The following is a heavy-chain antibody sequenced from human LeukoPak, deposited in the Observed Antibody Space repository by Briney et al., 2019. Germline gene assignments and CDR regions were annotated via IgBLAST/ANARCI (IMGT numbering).Heavy chain of an antibody. CDR1: GGTFSNYA. D-gene: IGHD5-24*01. CDR2: IIPIFGTA. CDR3: ARSGDMATAHCFFDL. Sequence: SVKVSCKASGGTFSNYAINWVRQAPGQGLEWMGGIIPIFGTANYAQNFQGRVTITADESTTTAYLELSGLRSEDTAVYYCARSGDMATAHCFFDLWGRGTLVTVSS. J-gene: IGHJ2*01. V-gene: IGHV1-69*13.